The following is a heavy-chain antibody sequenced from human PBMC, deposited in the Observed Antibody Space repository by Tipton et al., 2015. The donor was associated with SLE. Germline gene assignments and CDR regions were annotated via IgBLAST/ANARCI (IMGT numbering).Heavy chain of an antibody. D-gene: IGHD5-12*01. Sequence: TLSLTCTVSGASIGRYYWSWIRQPPGKGLEWIGYIYYTGSTNYKPSLESRVTISVDTSKNQFSLKLSSVTVADTAVYYCVRVEGAYDQYYFDSWGQGTLVTVSS. CDR2: IYYTGST. V-gene: IGHV4-59*01. CDR1: GASIGRYY. J-gene: IGHJ4*02. CDR3: VRVEGAYDQYYFDS.